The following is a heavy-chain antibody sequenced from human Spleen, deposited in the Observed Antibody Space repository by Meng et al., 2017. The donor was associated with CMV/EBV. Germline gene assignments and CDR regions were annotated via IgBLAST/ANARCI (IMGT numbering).Heavy chain of an antibody. CDR2: IIPIFGTA. D-gene: IGHD3-3*01. Sequence: SVKVSCKASGGTFSSYAISWVRQAPGQGLEWMGGIIPIFGTANYAQKFQGRVTITTDESTSTAYMELSSLRSEDTAVYYCARGSFWSGYYAYYYYGMDVWGQGTTVTVSS. CDR1: GGTFSSYA. CDR3: ARGSFWSGYYAYYYYGMDV. V-gene: IGHV1-69*05. J-gene: IGHJ6*02.